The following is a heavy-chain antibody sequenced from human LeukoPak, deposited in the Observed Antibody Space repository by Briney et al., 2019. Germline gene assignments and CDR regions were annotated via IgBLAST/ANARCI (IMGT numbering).Heavy chain of an antibody. D-gene: IGHD3-10*01. CDR3: ARDWGVDS. Sequence: PGGSLRLSCAASGFTFSNYTMVWVRQAPGKGLEWVAVTSYDGSNKYYADSVKGRFTISRDNSNNTLYLQMNSLRAEDTAVYYCARDWGVDSWGQGTLVTVSS. CDR2: TSYDGSNK. J-gene: IGHJ4*02. V-gene: IGHV3-30-3*01. CDR1: GFTFSNYT.